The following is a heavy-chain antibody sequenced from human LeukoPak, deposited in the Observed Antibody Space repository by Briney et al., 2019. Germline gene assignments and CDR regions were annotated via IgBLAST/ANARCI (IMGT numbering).Heavy chain of an antibody. CDR1: GGSFSGYY. Sequence: SETLSLTCAVYGGSFSGYYWSWIRQPPGKGLEWIGEINHSGSTNYNPSLKSRVTISVDTSKNQFSLKLSSVTAADTAVYYCARGSTWYSSSWYRTPFDYWGQGTLVTVSS. D-gene: IGHD6-13*01. J-gene: IGHJ4*02. CDR3: ARGSTWYSSSWYRTPFDY. V-gene: IGHV4-34*01. CDR2: INHSGST.